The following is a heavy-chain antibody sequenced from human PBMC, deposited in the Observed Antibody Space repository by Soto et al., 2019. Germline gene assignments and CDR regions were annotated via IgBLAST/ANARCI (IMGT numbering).Heavy chain of an antibody. V-gene: IGHV3-72*01. CDR2: TRNKANSYTT. D-gene: IGHD2-8*01. CDR3: ARVLGLFTNGVCSLDY. CDR1: GFTFSDHY. J-gene: IGHJ4*02. Sequence: PGGSLRLSCAASGFTFSDHYMDWVRQAPGKGLEWVGRTRNKANSYTTEYAASVKGRFTISRDDSKNSLYLQMNSLKTEDTAVYYCARVLGLFTNGVCSLDYWGQGTLVTVSS.